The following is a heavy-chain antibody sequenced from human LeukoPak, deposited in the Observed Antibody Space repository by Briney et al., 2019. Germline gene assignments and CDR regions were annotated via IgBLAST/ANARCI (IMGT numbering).Heavy chain of an antibody. V-gene: IGHV3-9*01. CDR3: ASPEWLPDSIDI. J-gene: IGHJ3*02. D-gene: IGHD3-3*01. CDR1: GFTFDDYA. CDR2: ISWNSGSI. Sequence: PGRSLRLSCAASGFTFDDYAMHWVRQAPGKGLEWVSGISWNSGSIGYADSVKGRFTISRDNAKNSLYLQMNSLRAEDTAVYYCASPEWLPDSIDIWGQGTMVTISS.